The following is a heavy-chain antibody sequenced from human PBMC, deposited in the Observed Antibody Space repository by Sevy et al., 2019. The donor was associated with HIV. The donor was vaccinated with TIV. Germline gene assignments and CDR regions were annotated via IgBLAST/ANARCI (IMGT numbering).Heavy chain of an antibody. CDR3: AKDGGIAWSDFDY. D-gene: IGHD6-19*01. CDR2: ISYDGRDQ. CDR1: GFTISRSA. Sequence: GGSLRLSCAASGFTISRSAMHWVRQAPGKGLEWVAVISYDGRDQYYADSVRGRFSISRDNSKNAIHAQMNSLRVEDTAIYYCAKDGGIAWSDFDYWGQGTLVTVSS. V-gene: IGHV3-30*04. J-gene: IGHJ4*02.